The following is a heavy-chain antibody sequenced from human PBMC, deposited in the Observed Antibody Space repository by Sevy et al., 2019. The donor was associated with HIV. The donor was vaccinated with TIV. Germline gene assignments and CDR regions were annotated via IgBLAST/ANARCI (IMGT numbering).Heavy chain of an antibody. J-gene: IGHJ6*02. CDR1: GFTFSNYW. V-gene: IGHV3-7*03. Sequence: GGSLRLSCAASGFTFSNYWMSWVRQAPGKGVEWVANIKLDGSEKYYVDSVKGRFTISRDNAKNSLYLQMNSLRAEDTALYYCARDCSSTSCLWGLDVWGQGTTVTVSS. CDR3: ARDCSSTSCLWGLDV. D-gene: IGHD2-2*01. CDR2: IKLDGSEK.